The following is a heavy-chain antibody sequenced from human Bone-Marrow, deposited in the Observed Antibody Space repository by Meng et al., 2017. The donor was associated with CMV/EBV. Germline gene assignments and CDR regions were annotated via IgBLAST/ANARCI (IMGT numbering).Heavy chain of an antibody. CDR3: AREGGIVVVPAAIESPTQYYYGMDV. CDR1: GFTFSDYY. J-gene: IGHJ6*02. D-gene: IGHD2-2*02. Sequence: GGSLRLSCAASGFTFSDYYMSWIRQAPGKGMEWVSYISSSGSTIYYADSVKGRFTISRDNAKNTLYLQMNSLRAEDTAVYYCAREGGIVVVPAAIESPTQYYYGMDVWGQGTTVTVSS. V-gene: IGHV3-11*04. CDR2: ISSSGSTI.